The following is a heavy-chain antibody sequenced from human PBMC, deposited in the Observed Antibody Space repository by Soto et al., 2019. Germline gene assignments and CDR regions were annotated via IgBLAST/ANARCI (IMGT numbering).Heavy chain of an antibody. J-gene: IGHJ2*01. Sequence: QLQLQESGPGLVKPSETLSLTCTVSGGSISSSSYYWGWIRQPPGKGLEWIGSIYYSGSTYYNPSLKSRVTISVDTSKNQFSLKLSSVTAADTAVYYCARHWAVVTDRPHYWYFDLWGRGTLVTVSS. CDR3: ARHWAVVTDRPHYWYFDL. CDR1: GGSISSSSYY. V-gene: IGHV4-39*01. D-gene: IGHD2-15*01. CDR2: IYYSGST.